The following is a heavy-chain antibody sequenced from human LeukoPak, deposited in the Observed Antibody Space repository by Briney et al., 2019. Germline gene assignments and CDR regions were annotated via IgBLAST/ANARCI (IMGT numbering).Heavy chain of an antibody. V-gene: IGHV4-59*01. Sequence: SSETLSLTCTVSGGSISSYYWSWIRQPPGKGLEWIGYIYYSGSTNYNPSLKSRVTISVDTSKNQFSLKLSSVTAADTAVYYCARATVPGNWFDPWGQGTLVAVSS. CDR2: IYYSGST. D-gene: IGHD4-17*01. J-gene: IGHJ5*02. CDR1: GGSISSYY. CDR3: ARATVPGNWFDP.